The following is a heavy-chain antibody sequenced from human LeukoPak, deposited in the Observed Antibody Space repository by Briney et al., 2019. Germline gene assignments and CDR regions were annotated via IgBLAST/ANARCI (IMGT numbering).Heavy chain of an antibody. J-gene: IGHJ4*02. CDR2: IYSGGST. Sequence: PGESLRLSCAASGFTVSSNYMSWVRQAPGKGLEWVSVIYSGGSTYYADSVKGRFTISRDNAKSSLYLEMNSLRAEDTAVYYCARDGAAAAGRYFDYWGQGSLVTVSS. CDR3: ARDGAAAAGRYFDY. CDR1: GFTVSSNY. D-gene: IGHD6-13*01. V-gene: IGHV3-53*01.